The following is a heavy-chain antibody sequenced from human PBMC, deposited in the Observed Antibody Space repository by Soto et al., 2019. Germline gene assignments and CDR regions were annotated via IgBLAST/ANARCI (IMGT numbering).Heavy chain of an antibody. V-gene: IGHV4-61*01. D-gene: IGHD3-16*01. CDR3: ARESTGDPTFFDY. Sequence: PSETLSLTCTVSGGSVSSGSYYWSWIRQPPGKGLEWIGYIYYSGTTHYNPSLRSRVTISVDTSKKQFSLKLTSVTAADTAAYYCARESTGDPTFFDYCGRGPLVTVSS. CDR2: IYYSGTT. CDR1: GGSVSSGSYY. J-gene: IGHJ4*02.